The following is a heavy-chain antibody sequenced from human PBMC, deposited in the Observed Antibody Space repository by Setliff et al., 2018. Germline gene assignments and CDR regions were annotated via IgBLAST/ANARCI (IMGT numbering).Heavy chain of an antibody. CDR2: IYHSGST. J-gene: IGHJ4*02. D-gene: IGHD3-22*01. CDR1: GYSISSGYY. Sequence: SETLSLTCAVSGYSISSGYYWGWIRQPPGKGLEWIGSIYHSGSTYYNPSLKSRVTISVDTSKNQFSLKVSSVTAADMAVYYCARESRYYYDNLGTLDYWGQGTLVTVSS. V-gene: IGHV4-38-2*02. CDR3: ARESRYYYDNLGTLDY.